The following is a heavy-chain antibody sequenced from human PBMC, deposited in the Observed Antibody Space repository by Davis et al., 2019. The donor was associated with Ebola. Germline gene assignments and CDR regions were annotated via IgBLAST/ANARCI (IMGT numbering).Heavy chain of an antibody. Sequence: SETLSLTCTVSGGSISSYYLSWIRQPPGKGLEWIGYIYYSGSTNYNPSLKSRVTISVDTSKNQFSLVLSSVTAADTAVYYCARSPLAWVGELFLVSFWFDPWGQGTLVTVSS. J-gene: IGHJ5*02. CDR2: IYYSGST. D-gene: IGHD3-10*01. CDR3: ARSPLAWVGELFLVSFWFDP. CDR1: GGSISSYY. V-gene: IGHV4-59*01.